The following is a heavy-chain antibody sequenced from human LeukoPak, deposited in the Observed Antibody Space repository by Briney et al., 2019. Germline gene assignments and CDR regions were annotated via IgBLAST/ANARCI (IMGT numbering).Heavy chain of an antibody. V-gene: IGHV4-59*12. Sequence: SETLSLTCTVSGGSISSYYWSWIRQPPGKGLEWIGYIYYSGSTNYNPSLKSRVTISVDTSKNQFSLKLSSVTAADTAVYYCARDLITMIVVPDAFDIWGQGTMVTVSS. CDR3: ARDLITMIVVPDAFDI. J-gene: IGHJ3*02. D-gene: IGHD3-22*01. CDR2: IYYSGST. CDR1: GGSISSYY.